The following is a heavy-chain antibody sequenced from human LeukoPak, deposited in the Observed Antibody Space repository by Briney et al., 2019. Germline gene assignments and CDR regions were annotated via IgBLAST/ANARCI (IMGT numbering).Heavy chain of an antibody. CDR3: ARSQGGELFDY. J-gene: IGHJ4*02. V-gene: IGHV4-61*02. CDR1: GGSISSGSYY. CDR2: IYTSGST. D-gene: IGHD3-16*01. Sequence: SETLSLTCTVSGGSISSGSYYWSWIRQPAGTGLEWIGRIYTSGSTNYNPSLKSRVTISVDTSKNQFSLKLSSVTAADTAVYYCARSQGGELFDYWGQGTLVTVSS.